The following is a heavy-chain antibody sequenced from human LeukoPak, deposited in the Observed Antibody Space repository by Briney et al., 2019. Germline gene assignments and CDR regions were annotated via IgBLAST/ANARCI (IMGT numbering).Heavy chain of an antibody. J-gene: IGHJ1*01. Sequence: PSQTLSLSCSASGDSISSGNYYWSCIRQPAGKGLEWIGRIYTSGSTNYNPSLKSRVTMSVDTSKNQFSLKLSSVTAADTAVYYCARSVSGEFQHWGQGTLVTVSS. CDR1: GDSISSGNYY. V-gene: IGHV4-61*02. D-gene: IGHD1-26*01. CDR2: IYTSGST. CDR3: ARSVSGEFQH.